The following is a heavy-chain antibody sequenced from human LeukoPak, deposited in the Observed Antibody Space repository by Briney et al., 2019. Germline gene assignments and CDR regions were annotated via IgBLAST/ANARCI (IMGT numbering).Heavy chain of an antibody. CDR3: ATLRGAAAIIDY. CDR2: IYSGGGT. V-gene: IGHV3-66*01. Sequence: GGSLRLSCAASGFTFSSYAMSWVRQAPGKGLEWVSVIYSGGGTYNADSVKGRFTISRDNSKNTLYLQMNSLRAEDTAVYYCATLRGAAAIIDYWGQGTLVTVSS. J-gene: IGHJ4*02. D-gene: IGHD3-10*01. CDR1: GFTFSSYA.